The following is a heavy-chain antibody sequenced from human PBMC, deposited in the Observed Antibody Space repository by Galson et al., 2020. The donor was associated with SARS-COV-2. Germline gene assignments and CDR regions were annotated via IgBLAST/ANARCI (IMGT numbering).Heavy chain of an antibody. CDR1: SVTFSDYW. J-gene: IGHJ6*02. CDR3: ARAPPRGAAYFYGYYGRGV. CDR2: IKQDGSEK. V-gene: IGHV3-7*03. D-gene: IGHD1-26*01. Sequence: GGSLRLSCAASSVTFSDYWMTWVRQAPGKGLQWVANIKQDGSEKYYVDSVRGRFTISRDNGKNSLFLQMDSLRVEDTAVYYCARAPPRGAAYFYGYYGRGVWVQGPTVTYSS.